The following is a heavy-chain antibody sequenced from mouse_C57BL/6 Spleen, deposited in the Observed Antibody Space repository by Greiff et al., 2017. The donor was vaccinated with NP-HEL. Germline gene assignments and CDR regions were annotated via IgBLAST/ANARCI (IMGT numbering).Heavy chain of an antibody. Sequence: VQLQQSVAELVRPGASVKLSCTASGFNIKNTYMHWVKQRPEQGLEWIGRIDPANGNTKYAPKFPGKATITADTSSNTAYLQLSSLTSEDTAIYYCARSHYSNYVGFAYWGQGTLVTVSA. CDR3: ARSHYSNYVGFAY. V-gene: IGHV14-3*01. CDR1: GFNIKNTY. D-gene: IGHD2-5*01. CDR2: IDPANGNT. J-gene: IGHJ3*01.